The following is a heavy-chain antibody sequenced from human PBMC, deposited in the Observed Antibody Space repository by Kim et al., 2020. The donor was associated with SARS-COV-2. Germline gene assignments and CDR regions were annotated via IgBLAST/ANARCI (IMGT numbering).Heavy chain of an antibody. D-gene: IGHD3-22*01. V-gene: IGHV3-21*01. Sequence: ADSGKGRFTITRDNAKNSLYLQMNSLRAEDTAVYYCARDRYYYDSSGYPAWGQGTLVTVSS. J-gene: IGHJ5*02. CDR3: ARDRYYYDSSGYPA.